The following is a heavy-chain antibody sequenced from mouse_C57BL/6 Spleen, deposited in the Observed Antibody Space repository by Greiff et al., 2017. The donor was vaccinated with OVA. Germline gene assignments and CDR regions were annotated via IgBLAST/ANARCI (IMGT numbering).Heavy chain of an antibody. V-gene: IGHV1-69*01. J-gene: IGHJ1*03. Sequence: QVQLQQPGAELVMPGASVKLSCKASGYTFTSYWMHWVKQRPGQGLEWIGEIDPSDSYTNYNQKFKGKSTLTVDKSSSTAYMQLSSLTSEDSAVYYSARSTGTSDFDVWGTGTTVTVSS. D-gene: IGHD4-1*01. CDR1: GYTFTSYW. CDR3: ARSTGTSDFDV. CDR2: IDPSDSYT.